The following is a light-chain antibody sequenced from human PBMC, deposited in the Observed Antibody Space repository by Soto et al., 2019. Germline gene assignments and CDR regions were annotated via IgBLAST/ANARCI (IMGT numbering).Light chain of an antibody. J-gene: IGLJ3*02. Sequence: QSVLTQPPSASGSPGQSVTISCTGTSSDVGGYNYVSWYQQHPGKVPKLMIYEVTKRPSGVPDRFSGSKSGNTASLTVSGLQAEDEADYYCSSNAGINNVVFGGGTKLTVL. CDR2: EVT. CDR3: SSNAGINNVV. V-gene: IGLV2-8*01. CDR1: SSDVGGYNY.